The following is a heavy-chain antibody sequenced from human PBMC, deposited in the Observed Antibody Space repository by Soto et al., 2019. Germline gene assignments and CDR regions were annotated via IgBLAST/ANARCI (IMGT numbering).Heavy chain of an antibody. CDR1: GFTFEDYA. V-gene: IGHV3-9*01. CDR3: AKGLRGDYSGSDY. CDR2: ISWNSGNI. Sequence: EVQLVESGGGLVQPGRSLRLSCAASGFTFEDYAMNWVRQAPGKGLEWVSGISWNSGNIGYADSVKGRFTISRDNAKNSLFLRMNSLRPDDTALYYCAKGLRGDYSGSDYWGQGILGTVSS. D-gene: IGHD4-17*01. J-gene: IGHJ4*02.